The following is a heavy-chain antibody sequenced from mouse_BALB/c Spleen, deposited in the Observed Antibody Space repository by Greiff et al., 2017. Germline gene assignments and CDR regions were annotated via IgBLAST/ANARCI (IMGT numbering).Heavy chain of an antibody. CDR2: INSNGGST. Sequence: EVKLVESGGGLVQPGGSLKLSCAASGFTFSSYGMSWVRQTPDKRLELVATINSNGGSTYYPDSVKGRFTISRDNAKNTLYLQMSSLKSEDTAMYYCARGGVGPDYWGQGTTLTVSS. CDR3: ARGGVGPDY. V-gene: IGHV5-6-3*01. CDR1: GFTFSSYG. J-gene: IGHJ2*01.